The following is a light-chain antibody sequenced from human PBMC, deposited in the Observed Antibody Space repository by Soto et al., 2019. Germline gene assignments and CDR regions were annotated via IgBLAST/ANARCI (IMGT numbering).Light chain of an antibody. J-gene: IGLJ2*01. Sequence: QSVLTQPPSVSAAPGQTVTISCSGSGSNIGSNSVSWYQHVPGTAPKLLLYDNNKRPSGIPDRFFGPKSGTSATLGITGLQTADEADYYCGTWESYLSVAVFGGGTKVTVL. CDR1: GSNIGSNS. V-gene: IGLV1-51*01. CDR3: GTWESYLSVAV. CDR2: DNN.